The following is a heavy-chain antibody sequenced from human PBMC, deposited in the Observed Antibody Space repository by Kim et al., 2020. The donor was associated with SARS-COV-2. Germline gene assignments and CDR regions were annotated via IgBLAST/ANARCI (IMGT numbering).Heavy chain of an antibody. CDR3: APRHSSRRADDAFDI. V-gene: IGHV3-30*04. CDR2: ISYDGSNK. CDR1: GFTFSSYA. D-gene: IGHD6-19*01. J-gene: IGHJ3*02. Sequence: GGSLRLSCAASGFTFSSYAMHWVRQAPGKGLEWVAVISYDGSNKYYADSVKGRFTISRDNSKNTLYLQMNSLRAEDTAVYYCAPRHSSRRADDAFDIWG.